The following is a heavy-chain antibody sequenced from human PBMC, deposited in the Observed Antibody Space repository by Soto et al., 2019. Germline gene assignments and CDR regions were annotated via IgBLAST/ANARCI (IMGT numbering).Heavy chain of an antibody. J-gene: IGHJ4*02. Sequence: GGSLRLSCTASGFSFGNFALTWVRQAPGRGLEWVSAITGSGGTSFYADSVKGRFTISRDNSKNMIHLQMSSLRPEDTAVYFCAKNLPHLPPPEAAADYWGQGTLVTVSS. D-gene: IGHD6-13*01. CDR3: AKNLPHLPPPEAAADY. CDR2: ITGSGGTS. CDR1: GFSFGNFA. V-gene: IGHV3-23*01.